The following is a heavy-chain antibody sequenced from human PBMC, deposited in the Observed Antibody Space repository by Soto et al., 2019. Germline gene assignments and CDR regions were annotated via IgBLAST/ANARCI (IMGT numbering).Heavy chain of an antibody. V-gene: IGHV1-8*01. Sequence: GASVKVSCKASGYTFTSYDINWVRQATGQGLEWIGWMNPNSGNTGYAQKFQGRVTMTRNTSISTAYMELSSLRSEDTAVYYCARGRKVAGYDFWSGYSSQYAFDIWGQGTMVTVSS. J-gene: IGHJ3*02. CDR1: GYTFTSYD. D-gene: IGHD3-3*01. CDR2: MNPNSGNT. CDR3: ARGRKVAGYDFWSGYSSQYAFDI.